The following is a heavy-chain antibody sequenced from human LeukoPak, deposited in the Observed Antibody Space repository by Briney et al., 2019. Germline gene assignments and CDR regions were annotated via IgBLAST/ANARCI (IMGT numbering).Heavy chain of an antibody. D-gene: IGHD1-1*01. CDR1: GLTFSDYY. Sequence: GGSLRLSCAASGLTFSDYYMSWIRQATGKGLQWVSYLSSSGSTIYYADSVKGRFTISRDNAKNSLYLQMNSLRAEDTAVYYCARGRRNWNQWVGFDYWGQGTLVTVSS. V-gene: IGHV3-11*01. CDR3: ARGRRNWNQWVGFDY. J-gene: IGHJ4*02. CDR2: LSSSGSTI.